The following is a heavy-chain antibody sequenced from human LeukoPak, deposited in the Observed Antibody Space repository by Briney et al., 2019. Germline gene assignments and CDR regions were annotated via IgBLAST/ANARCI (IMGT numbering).Heavy chain of an antibody. CDR1: GGSISSGGYY. V-gene: IGHV4-31*03. CDR2: IYYSGST. CDR3: ARRIVATPYFDY. J-gene: IGHJ4*02. Sequence: PSETPSLTCTVSGGSISSGGYYWSWIRQHPGKGLEWIGYIYYSGSTYYNPSLKSRVTISVDTSKNQFSLKLSSVTAADTAVYYCARRIVATPYFDYWGQGTLVTVSS. D-gene: IGHD5-12*01.